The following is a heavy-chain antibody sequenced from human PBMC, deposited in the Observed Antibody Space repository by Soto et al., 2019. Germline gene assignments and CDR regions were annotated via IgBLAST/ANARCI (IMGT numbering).Heavy chain of an antibody. D-gene: IGHD2-2*01. V-gene: IGHV4-4*02. CDR1: GGSISSSNW. Sequence: TSETLSLTYAVSGGSISSSNWWSWVRQPPGKGLEWIGEIYHSGSTNYNPSLKSRVTILVDKSKNQFSLKLSSVTAADTAVYYCARVGWCSSTSCYVFDYYYYGMDVWGQGTTVTVSS. CDR3: ARVGWCSSTSCYVFDYYYYGMDV. J-gene: IGHJ6*02. CDR2: IYHSGST.